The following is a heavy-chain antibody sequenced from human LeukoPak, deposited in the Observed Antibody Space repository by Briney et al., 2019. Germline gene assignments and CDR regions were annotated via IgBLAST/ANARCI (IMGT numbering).Heavy chain of an antibody. V-gene: IGHV1-18*01. CDR2: ISAYNGNT. CDR3: ARVKDPYYYDSSGYPYGMDV. D-gene: IGHD3-22*01. Sequence: ASVKVSCKASGYTFPSYGISWVRQAPGHGLEWMGWISAYNGNTNYAQKLQARVTMPTDTSTSTAYMELRSLRSDDTAVYYCARVKDPYYYDSSGYPYGMDVWGQGTTVTVSS. CDR1: GYTFPSYG. J-gene: IGHJ6*02.